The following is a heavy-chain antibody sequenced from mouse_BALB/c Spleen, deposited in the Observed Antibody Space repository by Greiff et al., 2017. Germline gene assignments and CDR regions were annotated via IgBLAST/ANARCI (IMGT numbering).Heavy chain of an antibody. CDR3: ARDYAMDD. J-gene: IGHJ4*01. Sequence: EVQRVESGGGLVQPGGSLKLSCAASGFTFSSYTMSWVRQTPEKRLEWVAYISNGGGSTYYPDTVKGRFTISRDNAKNTLYLQMSSLKSEDTAMYYCARDYAMDDWGQGTSVTVSS. CDR2: ISNGGGST. V-gene: IGHV5-12-2*01. CDR1: GFTFSSYT.